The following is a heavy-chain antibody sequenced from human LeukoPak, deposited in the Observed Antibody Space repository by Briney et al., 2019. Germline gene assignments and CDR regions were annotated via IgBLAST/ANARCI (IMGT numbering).Heavy chain of an antibody. CDR2: IYYSGST. V-gene: IGHV4-39*01. J-gene: IGHJ5*02. Sequence: SETLSLTCTASGGSISSSGYYWGWIRQPPGKGLEWIASIYYSGSTYYNPSLKSRVTISVDTSKNQLSLKLSSLTAADAAVYYCARHEYSGSYYGLSWFDPWGQGTLVTVSS. CDR1: GGSISSSGYY. CDR3: ARHEYSGSYYGLSWFDP. D-gene: IGHD1-26*01.